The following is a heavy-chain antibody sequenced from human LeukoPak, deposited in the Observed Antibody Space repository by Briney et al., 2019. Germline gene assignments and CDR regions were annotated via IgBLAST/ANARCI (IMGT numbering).Heavy chain of an antibody. CDR1: GGTFSSYA. CDR3: ASARQGHCTNGVCPSLTDS. D-gene: IGHD2-8*01. Sequence: ASVTVSCKASGGTFSSYAINWVRQAPGQGLEWMGRIIRGLGISNYAQKFQGRVTITADKSTSTTYMELSSLRSEDTAVYYCASARQGHCTNGVCPSLTDSWGQGTLVTVSS. V-gene: IGHV1-69*10. J-gene: IGHJ4*02. CDR2: IIRGLGIS.